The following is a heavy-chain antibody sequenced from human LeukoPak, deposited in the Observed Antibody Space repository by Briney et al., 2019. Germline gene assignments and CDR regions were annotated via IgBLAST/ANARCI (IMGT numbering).Heavy chain of an antibody. V-gene: IGHV4-59*01. Sequence: SETLSLTCTVSGGSISSYYWSWIRQPPGKGLEWVGYISYTGSTNYNPSLKSRVTVSIDTSNNQFSLKLSPVTAADTAVYYCARGHYVWGSYLSFDYWGQGTLVTVSS. CDR3: ARGHYVWGSYLSFDY. CDR2: ISYTGST. CDR1: GGSISSYY. J-gene: IGHJ4*02. D-gene: IGHD3-16*02.